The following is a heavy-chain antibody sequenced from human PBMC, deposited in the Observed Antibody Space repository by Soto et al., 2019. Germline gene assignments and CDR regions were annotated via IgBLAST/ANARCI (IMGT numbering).Heavy chain of an antibody. CDR2: IIPILGIA. Sequence: QVQLVQSGAEVKKPGSSVKVSCKASGGTFSSYTISWVRQAPGQGLEWMGRIIPILGIANYAQKFQGRVTITADKSTSTAYMELSSLRSEDTAVYYFARAPSSTSCYSCYYYYMDVWGKGTTVTVSS. CDR1: GGTFSSYT. J-gene: IGHJ6*03. V-gene: IGHV1-69*02. D-gene: IGHD2-2*01. CDR3: ARAPSSTSCYSCYYYYMDV.